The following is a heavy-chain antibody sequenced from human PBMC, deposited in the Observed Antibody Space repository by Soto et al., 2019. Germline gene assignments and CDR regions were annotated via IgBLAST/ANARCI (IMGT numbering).Heavy chain of an antibody. CDR2: IYYSGST. CDR3: ARGSLTIFGVVSRRYNWFDP. J-gene: IGHJ5*02. D-gene: IGHD3-3*01. CDR1: GGSISSYY. V-gene: IGHV4-59*01. Sequence: SETLSLTCTVSGGSISSYYWSWIRQPPGKGLEWIGYIYYSGSTNYNPSLKSRATISVDTSKNQFSLKLSSVTAADTAVYYCARGSLTIFGVVSRRYNWFDPWGQGTLVTVSS.